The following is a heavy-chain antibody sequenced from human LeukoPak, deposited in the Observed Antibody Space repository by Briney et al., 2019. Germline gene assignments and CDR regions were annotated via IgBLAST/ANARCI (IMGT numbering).Heavy chain of an antibody. D-gene: IGHD6-19*01. V-gene: IGHV4-59*01. CDR3: ASERGSSGWYGYFQH. Sequence: SETLSLTCTVSGGSISSYYWSWIRQPPGKGLEWIGYIYYSGSTNYNPSLKSRVTISVDTSKNQFSLKLSSVTAADTAVYYCASERGSSGWYGYFQHWGQGTLVTVSS. CDR2: IYYSGST. J-gene: IGHJ1*01. CDR1: GGSISSYY.